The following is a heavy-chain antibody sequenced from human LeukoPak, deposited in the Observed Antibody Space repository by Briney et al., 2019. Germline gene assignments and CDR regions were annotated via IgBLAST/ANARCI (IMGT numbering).Heavy chain of an antibody. J-gene: IGHJ6*02. CDR3: SSDPFSYYYYGMDV. D-gene: IGHD3-16*01. V-gene: IGHV3-49*03. CDR1: GFTFGDYA. Sequence: GGSLRLSCTASGFTFGDYAMSWFRQAPGKGLEWVGFIRSKAYGGTTVYAASVEGRFTISRDDSKSIAYLQMNSLKTEDTAVYYCSSDPFSYYYYGMDVWGQGTTVTVSS. CDR2: IRSKAYGGTT.